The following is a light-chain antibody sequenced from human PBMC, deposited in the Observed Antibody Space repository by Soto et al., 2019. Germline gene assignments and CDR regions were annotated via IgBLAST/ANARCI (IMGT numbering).Light chain of an antibody. Sequence: EIVLTQSPAILSVSPGERATLSCRASQSISRSLAWYQQKPGQAPRLLISDASTRATGIPARFSGSGSGTEFTLTISSLQSEDFALYYCQQRSNWPLTFGPGTKVDIK. V-gene: IGKV3-15*01. J-gene: IGKJ3*01. CDR1: QSISRS. CDR3: QQRSNWPLT. CDR2: DAS.